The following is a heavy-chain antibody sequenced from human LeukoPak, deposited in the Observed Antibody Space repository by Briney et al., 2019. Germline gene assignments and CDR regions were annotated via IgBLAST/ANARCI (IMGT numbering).Heavy chain of an antibody. D-gene: IGHD2-21*02. V-gene: IGHV1-69*13. CDR1: GGTFSSYA. J-gene: IGHJ4*02. Sequence: SVKVSCKASGGTFSSYAISWVRQAPGQGLEWMGGIIPIFGTANYAQKFQGRVTITADESTSTAYMELSSLGSEDTAVYYCAQEGYCGGDCYQSFDYWGQGTLVTVSS. CDR2: IIPIFGTA. CDR3: AQEGYCGGDCYQSFDY.